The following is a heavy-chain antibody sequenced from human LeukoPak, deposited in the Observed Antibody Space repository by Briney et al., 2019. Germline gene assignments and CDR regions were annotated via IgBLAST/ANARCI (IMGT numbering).Heavy chain of an antibody. D-gene: IGHD3-10*01. Sequence: KASETLSLTCAVSGGSIISGTYSWSWIRQPPGKGLEWIGYICHSGSTYYNPSLKSRVTISVDESKNQFSLKLSSVTAADTAVYYCARAVSGSLPFDYGGQGTLVTVSS. CDR3: ARAVSGSLPFDY. CDR1: GGSIISGTYS. V-gene: IGHV4-30-2*01. CDR2: ICHSGST. J-gene: IGHJ4*02.